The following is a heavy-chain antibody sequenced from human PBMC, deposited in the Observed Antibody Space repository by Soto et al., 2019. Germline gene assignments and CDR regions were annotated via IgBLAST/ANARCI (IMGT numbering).Heavy chain of an antibody. J-gene: IGHJ6*02. CDR1: GFTFSSYG. D-gene: IGHD3-3*01. CDR3: AKDSYYDFWSGYSRAYGMDV. V-gene: IGHV3-30*18. CDR2: ISYDGSNK. Sequence: GGSLRLSCAASGFTFSSYGMHWVRQAPGKGLEWVAVISYDGSNKYYADSVKGRFTISRDNSKNTLYLQMNSLRAEDTAVYYCAKDSYYDFWSGYSRAYGMDVWGQGTTVTVSS.